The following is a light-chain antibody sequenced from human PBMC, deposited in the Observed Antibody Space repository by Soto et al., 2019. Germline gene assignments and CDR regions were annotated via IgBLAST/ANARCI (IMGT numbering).Light chain of an antibody. J-gene: IGKJ5*01. Sequence: EIELTQSPGTLSFSPGQRATLSGRASQCVSSNFLDWYKQKVGQAPRLLIYGASRRDSGIPDRFSGSGSGTDFTLTISRLEPEDFAVYYCQQYGSSPRTFGQGTRLEIK. CDR3: QQYGSSPRT. CDR1: QCVSSNF. CDR2: GAS. V-gene: IGKV3-20*01.